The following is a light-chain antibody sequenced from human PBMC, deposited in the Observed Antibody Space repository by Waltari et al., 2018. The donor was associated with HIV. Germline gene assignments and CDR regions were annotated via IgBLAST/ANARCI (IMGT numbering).Light chain of an antibody. CDR3: QSYDSRLSGPVV. J-gene: IGLJ2*01. Sequence: QSVLTQPPSVSGAPGQGVTISCTGSSSNIGAGYDVHWYQKLPGTAPKLLIHGNTNRPSGVPDRFSGSKSGTSASLAITGLQAEDEAEYYCQSYDSRLSGPVVFGGGTKLTVL. CDR2: GNT. V-gene: IGLV1-40*01. CDR1: SSNIGAGYD.